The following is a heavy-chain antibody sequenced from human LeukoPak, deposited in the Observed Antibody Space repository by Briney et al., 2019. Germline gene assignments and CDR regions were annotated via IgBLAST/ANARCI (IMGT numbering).Heavy chain of an antibody. CDR3: AKNGRDDHDKYFFDF. CDR2: ISGSGVGT. D-gene: IGHD3-9*01. J-gene: IGHJ4*02. V-gene: IGHV3-23*01. Sequence: QPGGSLRLSCAGSGFIFRNYAMSWVRQAPGMGLEWVSAISGSGVGTNYADSVKGLFTISRDNSKNTLYLQMNSLRSEDTAVYYCAKNGRDDHDKYFFDFWGQGTQVTVSS. CDR1: GFIFRNYA.